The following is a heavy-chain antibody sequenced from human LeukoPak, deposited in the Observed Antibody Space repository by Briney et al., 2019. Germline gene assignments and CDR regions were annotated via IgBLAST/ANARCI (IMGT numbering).Heavy chain of an antibody. CDR3: AKDRYGLTDY. D-gene: IGHD4-17*01. Sequence: GGSLRLSCAASGFTFNIYTMNWVRQAPGKGLEWVSSISGGSSYIYSADSMKGRFTISRDNAKNTLYLQMNSLRAEDTAVYYCAKDRYGLTDYWGQGTLVTVSS. V-gene: IGHV3-21*04. J-gene: IGHJ4*02. CDR2: ISGGSSYI. CDR1: GFTFNIYT.